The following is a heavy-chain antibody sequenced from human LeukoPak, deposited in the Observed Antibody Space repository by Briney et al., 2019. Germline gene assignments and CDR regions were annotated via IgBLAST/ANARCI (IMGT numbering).Heavy chain of an antibody. V-gene: IGHV3-48*03. CDR2: ISSSGSTI. CDR1: GFTFSSYE. D-gene: IGHD1-26*01. J-gene: IGHJ4*02. Sequence: GGSLRLSCAASGFTFSSYEMNWVRQAPGKGLEWVSYISSSGSTIYYADSVKGRFTISRDNAKNSLYLQMNSLRAEDTAVYYCARGWELRKYFDYWGQGTLVTVPS. CDR3: ARGWELRKYFDY.